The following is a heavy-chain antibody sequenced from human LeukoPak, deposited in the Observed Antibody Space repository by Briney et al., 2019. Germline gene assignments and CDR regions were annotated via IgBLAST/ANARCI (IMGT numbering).Heavy chain of an antibody. D-gene: IGHD6-13*01. Sequence: SETLSVTCNVSGESLSSSGYYWSWIRQHPGEGLEWIGSIDYSGTTYNNPSLKSRVSISVETSKNQFFLKLNSMTAADTAVYYCARVLSSSSSWYPCFDPWGQGTPVTVSS. CDR1: GESLSSSGYY. J-gene: IGHJ5*02. CDR3: ARVLSSSSSWYPCFDP. V-gene: IGHV4-30-4*01. CDR2: IDYSGTT.